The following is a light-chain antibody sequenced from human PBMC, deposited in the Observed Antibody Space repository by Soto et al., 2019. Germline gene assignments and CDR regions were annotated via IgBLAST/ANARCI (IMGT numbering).Light chain of an antibody. CDR1: QRVGKNY. V-gene: IGKV3-20*01. Sequence: PGERATLSCRASQRVGKNYLNWYQHKPGQAPRLLIYGASIRATGVPDRFSGSGSGTDFTLTIARLEAEDFAVYYCQQSATSPRTFGQGTKVEIK. J-gene: IGKJ1*01. CDR3: QQSATSPRT. CDR2: GAS.